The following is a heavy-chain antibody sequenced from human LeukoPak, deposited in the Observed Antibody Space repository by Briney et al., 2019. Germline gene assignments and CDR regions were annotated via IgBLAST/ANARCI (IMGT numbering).Heavy chain of an antibody. J-gene: IGHJ4*02. V-gene: IGHV3-48*01. CDR1: GFTFSSYS. Sequence: GGSLRLSCAASGFTFSSYSMNWVRQAPGKGLEWVSYISSSSSTIYYADSVKGRFTISRDNAKNSLYLQMNSLRAEDTAVYYCARDHDRVGATTRWKSYWGQGTLVTVSS. CDR2: ISSSSSTI. D-gene: IGHD1-26*01. CDR3: ARDHDRVGATTRWKSY.